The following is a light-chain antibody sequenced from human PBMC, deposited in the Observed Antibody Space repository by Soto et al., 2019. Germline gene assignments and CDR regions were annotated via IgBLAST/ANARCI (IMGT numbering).Light chain of an antibody. Sequence: DIQMTQSPSTLSASVGDRVTITCWASQSISSWLAWYQQKPGKAPKLLIYDASSLESGVPSRFSGSGSGTEFTLTISSLQPDDFATYYCQQYNSYPSCTFGQGTKLEIK. J-gene: IGKJ2*02. CDR2: DAS. CDR3: QQYNSYPSCT. V-gene: IGKV1-5*01. CDR1: QSISSW.